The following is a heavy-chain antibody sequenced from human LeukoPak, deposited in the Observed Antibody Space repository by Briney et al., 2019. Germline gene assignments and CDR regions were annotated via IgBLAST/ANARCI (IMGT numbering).Heavy chain of an antibody. CDR3: ARVGRFLEWLLPNDAFDI. V-gene: IGHV4-61*01. J-gene: IGHJ3*02. D-gene: IGHD3-3*01. CDR1: GGSISSSSYY. CDR2: IYYSGST. Sequence: SETLSLTCTVSGGSISSSSYYWSWIRQPPGKGLEWIGYIYYSGSTNYNPSLKSRVTISVDTSKNQFSLKLSSVTAADTAVYYCARVGRFLEWLLPNDAFDIWGQGTMVTVSS.